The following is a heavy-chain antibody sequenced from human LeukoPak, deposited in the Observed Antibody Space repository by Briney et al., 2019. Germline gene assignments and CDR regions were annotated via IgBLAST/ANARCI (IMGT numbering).Heavy chain of an antibody. CDR1: GGSVSSHY. Sequence: SETLSLTCTVSGGSVSSHYWGWIRQAPGKGLEWIGYFHSSGSTNYNPSLKSRVTISVDTSKNQFSLKVSSVTAAGTAVYYCARVIGDIAVSGTSWFDPWGQGTLVTVSS. CDR3: ARVIGDIAVSGTSWFDP. V-gene: IGHV4-59*02. J-gene: IGHJ5*02. CDR2: FHSSGST. D-gene: IGHD6-19*01.